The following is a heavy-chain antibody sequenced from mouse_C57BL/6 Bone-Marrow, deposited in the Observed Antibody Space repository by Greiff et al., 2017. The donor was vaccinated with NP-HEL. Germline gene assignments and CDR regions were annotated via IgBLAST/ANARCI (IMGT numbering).Heavy chain of an antibody. Sequence: SGAELVRPGASVTLSCKASGYTFTDYEMHWVKQTPVHGLEWIGAIDPETGGTAYNQKFKGKAILTADKSSSTAYMELRSLTSEDSAVYYCTRSLLRYRFAYWGQGTLVTVSA. CDR1: GYTFTDYE. J-gene: IGHJ3*01. CDR3: TRSLLRYRFAY. V-gene: IGHV1-15*01. D-gene: IGHD1-1*01. CDR2: IDPETGGT.